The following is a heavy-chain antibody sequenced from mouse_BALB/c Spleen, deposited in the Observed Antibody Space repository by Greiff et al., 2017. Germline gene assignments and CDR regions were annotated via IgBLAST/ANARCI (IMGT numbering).Heavy chain of an antibody. J-gene: IGHJ4*01. V-gene: IGHV1S22*01. D-gene: IGHD2-14*01. CDR1: GYTFTSYW. CDR3: TGQVRYAMDD. CDR2: IYPGSGST. Sequence: LQQPGSELVRPGASVKLSCKASGYTFTSYWMHWVKQRPGQGLEWIGNIYPGSGSTNYDEKFKSKATLTVDTSSSTAYMQLSSLTSEDSAVYYCTGQVRYAMDDWGQGTSVTVSS.